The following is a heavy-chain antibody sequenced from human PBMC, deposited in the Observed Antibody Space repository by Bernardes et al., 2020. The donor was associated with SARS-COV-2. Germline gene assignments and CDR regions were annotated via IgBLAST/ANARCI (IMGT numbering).Heavy chain of an antibody. CDR1: GFSFSDHH. D-gene: IGHD3-10*01. J-gene: IGHJ4*02. V-gene: IGHV3-72*01. CDR2: ISNKANSFTT. Sequence: GRSLRPSCAASGFSFSDHHMDWVRQAPGQGLEWVGRISNKANSFTTHYAASVKGRFTIPRDDSKNSLYLQMNSLKTEDTAVYYCGEVGGWFGGSSGFDYWGQGALVTVSS. CDR3: GEVGGWFGGSSGFDY.